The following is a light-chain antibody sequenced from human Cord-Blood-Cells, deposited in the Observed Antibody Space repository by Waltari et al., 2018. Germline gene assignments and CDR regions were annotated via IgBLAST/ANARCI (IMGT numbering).Light chain of an antibody. CDR3: QQYNNWRIT. J-gene: IGKJ5*01. V-gene: IGKV3-15*01. CDR2: GAS. CDR1: QSVSSN. Sequence: ELVMTQSPATLSVSPGERANLSCRASQSVSSNLAWYQQKPGQAPRLLIYGASTRATGIPARFSGSGSGTEFTLTISSLQSEDFAVYYCQQYNNWRITFGQGTRLEIK.